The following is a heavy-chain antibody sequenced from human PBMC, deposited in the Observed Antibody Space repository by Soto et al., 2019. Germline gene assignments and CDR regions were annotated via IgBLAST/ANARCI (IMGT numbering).Heavy chain of an antibody. CDR3: STYTGTYRDS. CDR2: ITSGSGVT. CDR1: GVRVTSYG. J-gene: IGHJ5*02. V-gene: IGHV3-21*01. Sequence: GCMKLSCVACGVRVTSYGMSGVRQAPGRGLEWVSSITSGSGVTFYADSVKGRFTISRDNAKNSLHLQMNSLRAEDTAVYYCSTYTGTYRDSCGLGIPVT. D-gene: IGHD1-26*01.